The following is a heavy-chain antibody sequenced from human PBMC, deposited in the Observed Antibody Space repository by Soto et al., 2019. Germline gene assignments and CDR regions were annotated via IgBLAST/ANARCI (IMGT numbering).Heavy chain of an antibody. CDR2: INPKSGGT. D-gene: IGHD2-8*01. J-gene: IGHJ6*02. CDR3: ARGHSTDCSNGVCSVCYNHEMDV. V-gene: IGHV1-2*04. CDR1: GYSFTDYH. Sequence: GASVKVSCKASGYSFTDYHIHWVRQAPGQGLEWLGRINPKSGGTSTAQKFQGWVTMTRDRSISTVYMELTRLRSDDTAVYFCARGHSTDCSNGVCSVCYNHEMDVWGQGTMVTVSS.